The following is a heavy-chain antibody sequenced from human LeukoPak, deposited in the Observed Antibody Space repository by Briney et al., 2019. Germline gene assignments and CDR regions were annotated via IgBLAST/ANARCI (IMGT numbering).Heavy chain of an antibody. V-gene: IGHV5-10-1*01. J-gene: IGHJ4*02. CDR3: TRHGPYYSNDH. CDR2: IDPSDSYT. CDR1: GYSLTNYW. D-gene: IGHD3-10*01. Sequence: GESLRISCKGSGYSLTNYWISLVRQMPGKGLEWMGRIDPSDSYTNYSPSFQGHVTISADKSISTAFLQWSSLKASDTAMYYCTRHGPYYSNDHWGQGTLVTVSS.